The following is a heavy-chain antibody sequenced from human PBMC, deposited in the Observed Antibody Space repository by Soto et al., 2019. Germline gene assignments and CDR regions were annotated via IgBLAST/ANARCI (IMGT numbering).Heavy chain of an antibody. CDR2: TSGYNGYT. J-gene: IGHJ6*02. Sequence: ASVKVSCKALNYTFINYGINWVRQAPGQGLEWVGWTSGYNGYTNYVEHLQDRVTLTTDTPTSTAYMELRSLRSDDTAVYYCARDLMVRGPYGIDVRGQGTTVTGSS. CDR1: NYTFINYG. D-gene: IGHD3-10*01. CDR3: ARDLMVRGPYGIDV. V-gene: IGHV1-18*01.